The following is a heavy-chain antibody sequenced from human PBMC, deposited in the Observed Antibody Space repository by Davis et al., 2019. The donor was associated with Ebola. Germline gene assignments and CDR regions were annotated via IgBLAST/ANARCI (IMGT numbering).Heavy chain of an antibody. Sequence: GGSLRLSCAASGFTFSSYGMHWVRQAPGKGLEWVAVISYDGSNKYYADSVKGRFTISRDNSKNTLYLQMNSLRAEDTAVYYCARAQGAYSGYGTYYYNGMDVWGQGTTVTVSS. D-gene: IGHD5-12*01. CDR2: ISYDGSNK. J-gene: IGHJ6*02. V-gene: IGHV3-30*03. CDR1: GFTFSSYG. CDR3: ARAQGAYSGYGTYYYNGMDV.